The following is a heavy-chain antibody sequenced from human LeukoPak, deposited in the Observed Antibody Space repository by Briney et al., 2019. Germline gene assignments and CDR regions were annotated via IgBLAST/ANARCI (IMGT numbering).Heavy chain of an antibody. Sequence: GASVKVSCKASGYAFTTYGISWVRQAPGQGLEWMGRINPNSGGTNYAQNFQGRVTFTRDTSISTAYMELSRLRSDDTAVYYCARLGGVYSSGSTPLHDWGRGTLVTVSS. V-gene: IGHV1-2*06. CDR3: ARLGGVYSSGSTPLHD. CDR2: INPNSGGT. J-gene: IGHJ4*02. CDR1: GYAFTTYG. D-gene: IGHD6-19*01.